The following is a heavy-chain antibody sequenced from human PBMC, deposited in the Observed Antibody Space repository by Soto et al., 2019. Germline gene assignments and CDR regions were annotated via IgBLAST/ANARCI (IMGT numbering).Heavy chain of an antibody. CDR2: ISYDGSNK. Sequence: QVQLVESGGGVVQPGRSLRLSCAASGFTFSSYAMHWVRQAPGKGLEWVAVISYDGSNKYYADSVKGRFTISRDNSKNTLYLQMNSLRAEDTAVYYCARDQRESSGWYYYYYGMDVWGQGTTVTVSS. J-gene: IGHJ6*02. D-gene: IGHD6-19*01. CDR3: ARDQRESSGWYYYYYGMDV. CDR1: GFTFSSYA. V-gene: IGHV3-30-3*01.